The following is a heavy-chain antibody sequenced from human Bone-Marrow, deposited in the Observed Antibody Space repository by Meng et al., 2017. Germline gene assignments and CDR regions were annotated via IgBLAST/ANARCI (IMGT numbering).Heavy chain of an antibody. J-gene: IGHJ4*02. Sequence: QVQRGQSGVAVKKPGASVKVSCKASGYTFPDYYLHWVRRAPGQGLEWMGRINPKSGDTHYAQKFQGRVTMTGDTSISTAYMELSGLRSDDTAMYYCARDEDISAAGKLFGDYWGQGTLVTVSS. V-gene: IGHV1-2*06. CDR2: INPKSGDT. CDR3: ARDEDISAAGKLFGDY. D-gene: IGHD6-13*01. CDR1: GYTFPDYY.